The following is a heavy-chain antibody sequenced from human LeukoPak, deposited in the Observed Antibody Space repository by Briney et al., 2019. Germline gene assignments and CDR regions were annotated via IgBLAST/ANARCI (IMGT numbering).Heavy chain of an antibody. D-gene: IGHD4-23*01. V-gene: IGHV3-74*01. CDR1: GFTFSTHW. CDR3: ARVGGGNQPFAG. CDR2: INSDGSSK. J-gene: IGHJ4*02. Sequence: GGSLRLSCAASGFTFSTHWMHWVRQAPGKGLVWVSGINSDGSSKKYADSVKGRFTISRDNAKNTLFLEMNSLRAEDTAVYYCARVGGGNQPFAGWGQGTPVTVSS.